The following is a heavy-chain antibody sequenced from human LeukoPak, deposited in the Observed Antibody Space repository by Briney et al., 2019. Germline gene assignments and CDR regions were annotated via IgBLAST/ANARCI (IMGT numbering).Heavy chain of an antibody. CDR1: GFTFSSYW. J-gene: IGHJ5*02. D-gene: IGHD1-1*01. Sequence: GGSLRLSCAASGFTFSSYWMSWVRQAPGRGLEWVANIKQDGSEKYYVDSVKGRFTISRDNAKNSLYLQMNSLRAEDTAVYYCARYRGYGWFDPWGQGTLVTVSS. CDR2: IKQDGSEK. V-gene: IGHV3-7*01. CDR3: ARYRGYGWFDP.